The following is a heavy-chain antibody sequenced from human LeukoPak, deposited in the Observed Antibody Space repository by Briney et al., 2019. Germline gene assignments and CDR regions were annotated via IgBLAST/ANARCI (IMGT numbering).Heavy chain of an antibody. Sequence: GGSLRLSCAASGFTFSSYSMNWVRQAPGKGLEWVAVISYDGSNKYYADSVKGRFTISRDNSKNTLYLQMNTLRAEDTAVYYCARGPRGNSWGQGTLVTVSS. V-gene: IGHV3-30*03. CDR3: ARGPRGNS. CDR1: GFTFSSYS. J-gene: IGHJ4*02. D-gene: IGHD5-24*01. CDR2: ISYDGSNK.